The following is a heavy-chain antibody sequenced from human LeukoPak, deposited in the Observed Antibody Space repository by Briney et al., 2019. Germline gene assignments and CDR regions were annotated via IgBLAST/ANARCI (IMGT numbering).Heavy chain of an antibody. Sequence: SQTLSLTCAISGDSVSSNSAAWNWIRQSPSRRLEWLGRTYYKSKWHNDYAVSVKSRITINPDTSKNQFSLQLNSVTPEDTAVYYCAREAAAGSPNWFDPWGQGTLVTVSS. J-gene: IGHJ5*02. CDR3: AREAAAGSPNWFDP. D-gene: IGHD6-13*01. CDR1: GDSVSSNSAA. V-gene: IGHV6-1*01. CDR2: TYYKSKWHN.